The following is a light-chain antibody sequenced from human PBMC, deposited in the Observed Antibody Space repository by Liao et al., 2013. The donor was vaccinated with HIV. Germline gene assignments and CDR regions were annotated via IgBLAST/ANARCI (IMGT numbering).Light chain of an antibody. J-gene: IGLJ2*01. CDR2: KDT. CDR1: VVAKKY. Sequence: SYELTQPSSVSVSPGQTARITCSGDVVAKKYVRWFQQKPGQAPVLLLYKDTERPSGIPVRFSGSNSGTTVTLTISGAQAEDEADYYCQSADSNDSVVFGGGTKLTVL. V-gene: IGLV3-27*01. CDR3: QSADSNDSVV.